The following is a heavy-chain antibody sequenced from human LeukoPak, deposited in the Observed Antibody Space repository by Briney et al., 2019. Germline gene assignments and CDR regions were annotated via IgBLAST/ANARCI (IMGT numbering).Heavy chain of an antibody. CDR3: ARASRRYSSSWSSLNYYYYYYMDV. D-gene: IGHD6-13*01. J-gene: IGHJ6*03. V-gene: IGHV4-4*07. CDR1: GGSISSYY. Sequence: SETLSLTCTVSGGSISSYYWSWLRQPAGKGLEWIGRIYTSGSTNYNPSLKSRVTMSVDTSKNQFSLKLSSVTAADTAVYYCARASRRYSSSWSSLNYYYYYYMDVWGKGTTVTISS. CDR2: IYTSGST.